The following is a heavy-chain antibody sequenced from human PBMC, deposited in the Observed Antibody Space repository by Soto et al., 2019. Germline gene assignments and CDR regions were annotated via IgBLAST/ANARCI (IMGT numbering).Heavy chain of an antibody. Sequence: SVKVSCKASGGTFSSYAISWVRQAPGQGLEWMGGIIPIFGTANYAQKFQGRVTITADESTSTAYMELSSLRSEDTAVYYCASAPGRDGYNYQLSGFDYCGQGTLVTVSS. V-gene: IGHV1-69*13. CDR1: GGTFSSYA. J-gene: IGHJ4*02. CDR3: ASAPGRDGYNYQLSGFDY. CDR2: IIPIFGTA. D-gene: IGHD5-12*01.